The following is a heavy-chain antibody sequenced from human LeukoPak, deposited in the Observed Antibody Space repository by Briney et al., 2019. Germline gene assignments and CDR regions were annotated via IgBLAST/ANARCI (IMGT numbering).Heavy chain of an antibody. D-gene: IGHD6-13*01. V-gene: IGHV3-73*01. CDR1: GFTFSGSA. J-gene: IGHJ3*02. Sequence: GGSLRLSCAASGFTFSGSAMHWVRQASGKGLEWVGRIRSKANSYATAYAASVKGRFTISRDDSRNTAYLQMNSLKTEDTAVYYCTRRRFRWYGWDDAFDIWGQGTMVTVSS. CDR2: IRSKANSYAT. CDR3: TRRRFRWYGWDDAFDI.